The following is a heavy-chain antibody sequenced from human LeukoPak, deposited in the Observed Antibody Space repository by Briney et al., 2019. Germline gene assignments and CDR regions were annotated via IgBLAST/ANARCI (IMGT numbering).Heavy chain of an antibody. V-gene: IGHV3-66*01. CDR2: IYSGGST. Sequence: AGGSLRRSCAASGFTVSSNYMSWVRQAPGKGLEWVSIIYSGGSTYYADSVKGRFTISRDNSKNTLYLQMNSLRAEDTAVYYCAREATGTLYYWGQGSLVTVSS. D-gene: IGHD1-1*01. CDR3: AREATGTLYY. J-gene: IGHJ4*02. CDR1: GFTVSSNY.